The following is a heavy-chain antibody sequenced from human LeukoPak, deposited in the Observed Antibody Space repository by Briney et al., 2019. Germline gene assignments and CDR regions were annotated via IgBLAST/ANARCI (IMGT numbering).Heavy chain of an antibody. V-gene: IGHV4-39*01. CDR1: GDSIGNGDYY. J-gene: IGHJ4*01. Sequence: SETLSLTCSVSGDSIGNGDYYWGWIRQAPGKGLEWIGSIFFGGSTHYNPSLKSRATISVDTSKNQFSLKLTSVTAADAAMYYCARQLPTAAADTRGYFDYWGQGTVVTVSS. CDR3: ARQLPTAAADTRGYFDY. CDR2: IFFGGST. D-gene: IGHD6-25*01.